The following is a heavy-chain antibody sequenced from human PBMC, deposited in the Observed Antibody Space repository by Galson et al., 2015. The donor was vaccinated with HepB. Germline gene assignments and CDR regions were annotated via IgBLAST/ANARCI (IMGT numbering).Heavy chain of an antibody. D-gene: IGHD6-13*01. CDR1: GFTFSSYA. Sequence: SLRLSCAASGFTFSSYAMSWVRQAPGKGLEWVSAISGSGGSTYYADSVKGRFTISRDNSKNTLYLQMNSLRAEDTAVYYCAKDGAAAGTSYYFDYWGQGTLVTVSS. V-gene: IGHV3-23*01. J-gene: IGHJ4*02. CDR3: AKDGAAAGTSYYFDY. CDR2: ISGSGGST.